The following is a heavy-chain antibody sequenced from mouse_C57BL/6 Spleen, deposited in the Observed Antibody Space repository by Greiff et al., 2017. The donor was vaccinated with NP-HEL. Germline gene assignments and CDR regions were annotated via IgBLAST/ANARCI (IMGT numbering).Heavy chain of an antibody. V-gene: IGHV1-80*01. CDR2: IYPGDGDT. Sequence: QVQLQQSGAELVKPGASVKISCKASGYAFSSYWMNWVKQRPGKGLEWIGQIYPGDGDTNYNGKFKGKATLTADKSSSTAYMQLSSLTSEDSAVYFCARSGGPYWYFDVWGTGTTVTVSS. J-gene: IGHJ1*03. CDR1: GYAFSSYW. D-gene: IGHD3-1*01. CDR3: ARSGGPYWYFDV.